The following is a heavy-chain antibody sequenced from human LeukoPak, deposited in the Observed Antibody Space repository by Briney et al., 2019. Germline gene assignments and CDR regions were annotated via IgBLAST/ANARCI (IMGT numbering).Heavy chain of an antibody. CDR1: GGSFSGYY. CDR2: NNHSGST. V-gene: IGHV4-34*01. J-gene: IGHJ5*02. Sequence: SETLSLTCAVYGGSFSGYYWSWIRQPPGKGLEWIGENNHSGSTNYNPSLKSRVTISVDTSKNQFSLKLSSVTAADTAVYYCARVFGAGRRWFDPWGQGTLVTVSS. CDR3: ARVFGAGRRWFDP. D-gene: IGHD6-13*01.